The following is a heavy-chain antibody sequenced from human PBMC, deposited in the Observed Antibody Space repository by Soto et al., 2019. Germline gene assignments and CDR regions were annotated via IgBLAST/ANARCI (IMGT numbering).Heavy chain of an antibody. D-gene: IGHD2-2*03. V-gene: IGHV4-31*03. CDR2: IYYSGST. Sequence: SETLSLTCTVSGGSISSGGYYWSWIRQHPGKGLEWIGYIYYSGSTYYNPSLKSRVTISVDTSKNQFSLKLSSVTAADTAVYYCASIRGYCSSTSCYATGGWFDPWGQGTLVTVSS. CDR3: ASIRGYCSSTSCYATGGWFDP. J-gene: IGHJ5*02. CDR1: GGSISSGGYY.